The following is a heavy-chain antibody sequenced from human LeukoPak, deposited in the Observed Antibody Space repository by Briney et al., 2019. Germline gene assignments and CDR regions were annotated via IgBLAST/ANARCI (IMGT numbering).Heavy chain of an antibody. CDR2: ISSSSSYI. CDR3: ARVTPPLLGYCSGGSCYADY. V-gene: IGHV3-21*01. D-gene: IGHD2-15*01. J-gene: IGHJ4*02. CDR1: GFTFSSYS. Sequence: GGSLRLSCAASGFTFSSYSMNWVRQAPGKGLEWVSSISSSSSYIYYADSVKGRFTISRDNAKNSLYLQMNSLRAEDTAVYYCARVTPPLLGYCSGGSCYADYWGQGTLFTVSS.